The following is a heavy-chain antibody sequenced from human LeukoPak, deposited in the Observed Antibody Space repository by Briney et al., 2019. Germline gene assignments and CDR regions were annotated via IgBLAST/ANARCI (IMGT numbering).Heavy chain of an antibody. Sequence: ASVKVSCKASGYTFTGYYMHWVRQAPGQGLEWMGGIIPIFGTANYAQKFQGRVTITADKSTSTAYMELSSLRSEDTAVYYCARDPGYSSSWSYYFDYWGQGTLVTVSS. CDR1: GYTFTGYY. J-gene: IGHJ4*02. V-gene: IGHV1-69*06. CDR2: IIPIFGTA. D-gene: IGHD6-13*01. CDR3: ARDPGYSSSWSYYFDY.